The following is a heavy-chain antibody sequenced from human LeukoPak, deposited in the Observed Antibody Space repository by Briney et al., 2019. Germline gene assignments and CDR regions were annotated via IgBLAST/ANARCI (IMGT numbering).Heavy chain of an antibody. CDR2: ISFDGTNK. V-gene: IGHV3-30*18. Sequence: PGGSLRLSCAASGFTFSSYGMYWVRQAPGKGLEWVAVISFDGTNKYYADSVKGRFTISRDNSKDTLYLQMNSLRAEDTAVYYCAKDFEGYSYGPDAFDIWGQGTMVTVSS. CDR3: AKDFEGYSYGPDAFDI. D-gene: IGHD5-18*01. J-gene: IGHJ3*02. CDR1: GFTFSSYG.